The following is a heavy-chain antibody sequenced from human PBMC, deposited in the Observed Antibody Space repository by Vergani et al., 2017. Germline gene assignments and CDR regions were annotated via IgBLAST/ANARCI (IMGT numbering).Heavy chain of an antibody. V-gene: IGHV3-21*01. D-gene: IGHD4-17*01. CDR2: ISSSSSYI. Sequence: EVQLVESGGGLVKPGGSLRLSCAASGFTFSSYSMNWVRQAPGKGLEWVSSISSSSSYIYYADSVKGRFTISRDNAKNSLYLQMNSLRAEDTAVYYCARVAGDYLYWYFDLWGRGTLVTVSS. CDR1: GFTFSSYS. J-gene: IGHJ2*01. CDR3: ARVAGDYLYWYFDL.